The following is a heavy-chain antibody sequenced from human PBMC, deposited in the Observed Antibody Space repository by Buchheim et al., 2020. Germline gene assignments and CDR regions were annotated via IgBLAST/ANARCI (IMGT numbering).Heavy chain of an antibody. V-gene: IGHV3-66*02. J-gene: IGHJ2*01. Sequence: EVQLVESGGGLVQPGGSLRLSCAASGFTVSSNYMSWVRQAPGKGLEWVSVIYSGGSTYYADSVKGRFTISRDNSKNTLYLQMNSLRAEDTAVYYCARDSRGFLEWFPLWYFDLWGRGTL. CDR2: IYSGGST. CDR1: GFTVSSNY. CDR3: ARDSRGFLEWFPLWYFDL. D-gene: IGHD3-3*01.